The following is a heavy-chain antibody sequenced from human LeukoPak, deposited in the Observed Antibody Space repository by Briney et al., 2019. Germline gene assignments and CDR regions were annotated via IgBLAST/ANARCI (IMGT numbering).Heavy chain of an antibody. D-gene: IGHD2-2*01. CDR1: GGSITNYY. CDR3: ARRQPRYCTGTSCYADAFDI. CDR2: VFHIGEP. Sequence: PSETLSLTCTVSGGSITNYYWNWIRQPPGKGLEWIGYVFHIGEPSYNPSLKSRIIISVDTSKNQFSLTLSSVTAADTAVYYCARRQPRYCTGTSCYADAFDIWGQGTMVTVSS. V-gene: IGHV4-59*08. J-gene: IGHJ3*02.